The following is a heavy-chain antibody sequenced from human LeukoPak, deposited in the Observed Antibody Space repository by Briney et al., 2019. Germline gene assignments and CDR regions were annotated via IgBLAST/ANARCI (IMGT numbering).Heavy chain of an antibody. CDR3: ARRTDTAMEFDY. CDR2: INHSGST. Sequence: SETLSLTCAVNGGSFSGYYWSWIRQPPGKGLEWIGEINHSGSTNYNPSLKSRVTISVDTSKNQFSLKLSSVTAADTAVYYCARRTDTAMEFDYWGQGTLVTVSS. CDR1: GGSFSGYY. J-gene: IGHJ4*02. V-gene: IGHV4-34*01. D-gene: IGHD5-18*01.